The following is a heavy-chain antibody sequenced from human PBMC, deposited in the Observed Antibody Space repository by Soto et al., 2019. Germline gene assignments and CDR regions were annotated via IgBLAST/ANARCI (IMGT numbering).Heavy chain of an antibody. D-gene: IGHD2-2*01. Sequence: QVQLVQSGVEVMKPGSSVKVSCKVSGGTFSSYAISWVRQAPGEGLEWRGGIVRIFGNANYAQKFQGRVTITAVESTGTAYMELSSLRSEDTAVYYCARGYCSSTSCYNWFDPWGQGTLVTVSS. J-gene: IGHJ5*02. CDR1: GGTFSSYA. V-gene: IGHV1-69*01. CDR2: IVRIFGNA. CDR3: ARGYCSSTSCYNWFDP.